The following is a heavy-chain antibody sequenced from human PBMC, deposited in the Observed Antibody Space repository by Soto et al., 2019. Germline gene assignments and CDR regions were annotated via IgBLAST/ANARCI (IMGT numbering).Heavy chain of an antibody. D-gene: IGHD1-26*01. CDR1: GYTLTELS. J-gene: IGHJ4*02. Sequence: GASVKVSCKVSGYTLTELSIHWVRQAPGKGLEWMAGFDPEDGEIIYAQKFQGRVTMTEDTSTDTAYMELSSLRSEDTAVYYCATNGLRSWELLLWYFDYWGQRTLVTVSS. CDR2: FDPEDGEI. V-gene: IGHV1-24*01. CDR3: ATNGLRSWELLLWYFDY.